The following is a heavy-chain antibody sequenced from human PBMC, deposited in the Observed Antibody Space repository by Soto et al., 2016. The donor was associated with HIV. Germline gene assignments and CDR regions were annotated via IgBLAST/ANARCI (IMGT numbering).Heavy chain of an antibody. Sequence: QVQLVQSGAEVKKPGASVKVSCKASGYTFTSYDINWVRQATGQGLEWMGWMNPNSGNTGYAQKFQGRVTITRNTSISTAYMELSSLRSEDTAVYYCARGISRITMVRGVRRAGYYFDYWGQGTLVTVSS. D-gene: IGHD3-10*01. J-gene: IGHJ4*02. CDR2: MNPNSGNT. CDR1: GYTFTSYD. CDR3: ARGISRITMVRGVRRAGYYFDY. V-gene: IGHV1-8*03.